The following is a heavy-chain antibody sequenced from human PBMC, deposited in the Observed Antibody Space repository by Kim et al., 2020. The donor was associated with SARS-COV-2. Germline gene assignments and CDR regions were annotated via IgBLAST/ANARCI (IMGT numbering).Heavy chain of an antibody. D-gene: IGHD6-19*01. CDR1: GFTFSDYY. CDR3: ARGSGQWLVIYWYFDL. Sequence: GGSLRLSCAASGFTFSDYYMSWIRQAPGKGLEWVSYISSSSSYTNYAGSVKGRFTISRDNAKNSLYLQMNSLRAEDTAVYYCARGSGQWLVIYWYFDLWGRGTLVTVSS. CDR2: ISSSSSYT. J-gene: IGHJ2*01. V-gene: IGHV3-11*06.